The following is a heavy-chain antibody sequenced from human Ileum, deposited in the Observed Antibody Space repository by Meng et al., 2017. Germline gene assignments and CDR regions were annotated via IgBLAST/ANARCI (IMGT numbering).Heavy chain of an antibody. CDR2: ISTASNMI. J-gene: IGHJ4*02. CDR1: GLTFSNHA. V-gene: IGHV3-23*01. CDR3: AKQFRDFGTITSLDY. Sequence: GGSLRLSCAASGLTFSNHAMHWVRQAPGKGLEWVSGISTASNMIYYAESVKGRFTISRDNSKSLLFWQMNSLRTGDTAIYYCAKQFRDFGTITSLDYWGQGTVVTVSS. D-gene: IGHD3/OR15-3a*01.